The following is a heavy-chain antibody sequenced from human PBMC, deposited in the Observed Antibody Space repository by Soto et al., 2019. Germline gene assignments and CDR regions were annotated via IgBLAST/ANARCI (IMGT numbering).Heavy chain of an antibody. CDR2: ISGSGGST. CDR3: AKQGDFGVVFPNYYFDY. J-gene: IGHJ4*02. Sequence: EVQLLESGGGLVQPGGSLRLSCAASGFTFSSYAMSWVRQAPGKGLEWVSAISGSGGSTYYADSVKGRFTISRDNSKNTLYLQMNSLRAEDTAVYYCAKQGDFGVVFPNYYFDYWGQGTLVTVSS. CDR1: GFTFSSYA. V-gene: IGHV3-23*01. D-gene: IGHD3-3*01.